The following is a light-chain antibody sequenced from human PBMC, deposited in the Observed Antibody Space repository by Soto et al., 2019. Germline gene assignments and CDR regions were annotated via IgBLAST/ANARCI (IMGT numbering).Light chain of an antibody. CDR1: NSDAGIYDF. CDR3: ISYTSDDVRYV. CDR2: EVS. Sequence: QSVLTQPASVSGTPEQSITISCTGSNSDAGIYDFVSWYQHHPGRAPKLIVSEVSHRPSGVSNRFSGSKSGNTASLTISGLQSEDEADYYCISYTSDDVRYVFGTGTKVTVL. J-gene: IGLJ1*01. V-gene: IGLV2-14*01.